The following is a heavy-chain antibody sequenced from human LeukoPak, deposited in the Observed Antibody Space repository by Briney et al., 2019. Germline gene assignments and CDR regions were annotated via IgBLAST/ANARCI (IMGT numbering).Heavy chain of an antibody. D-gene: IGHD1-26*01. CDR1: GFTFSWSW. V-gene: IGHV3-7*05. CDR3: ARDLGS. CDR2: IKEDGSEK. J-gene: IGHJ5*02. Sequence: PGGSLRLSCAAAGFTFSWSWMSCVRQAPGKGLEWVANIKEDGSEKYYVDSVKGRFTISRDNAKNSLYLQMNSLRAEDTAVYYCARDLGSWGQGTLVTVSS.